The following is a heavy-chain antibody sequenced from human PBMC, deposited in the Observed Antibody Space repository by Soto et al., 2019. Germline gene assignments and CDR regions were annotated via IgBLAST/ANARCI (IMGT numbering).Heavy chain of an antibody. CDR3: AKVPNSSGWYEPFDY. V-gene: IGHV3-30*18. J-gene: IGHJ4*02. CDR2: ISSDGSDK. CDR1: GFTFSSYG. D-gene: IGHD6-19*01. Sequence: PXVSLLLSCGASGFTFSSYGMHWVRQAPGKGLEWVAVISSDGSDKYYADSVKGRFTISRDNSKNTLYLQMNSLRAEDTAVYYCAKVPNSSGWYEPFDYWGQGTLVTVSS.